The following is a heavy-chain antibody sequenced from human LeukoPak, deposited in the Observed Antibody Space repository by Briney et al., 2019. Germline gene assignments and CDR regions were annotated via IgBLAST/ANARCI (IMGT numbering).Heavy chain of an antibody. Sequence: SETLSPTCAVYGGSFSGYYWSWIRQPPGKGLEWIGEINHSGSTNYNPSLKSRVTISVDTSKNQFSLKLSSVTAADTAVYYCASVVAVAGRDYWGQGTLVTVSS. D-gene: IGHD6-19*01. V-gene: IGHV4-34*01. CDR2: INHSGST. CDR3: ASVVAVAGRDY. J-gene: IGHJ4*02. CDR1: GGSFSGYY.